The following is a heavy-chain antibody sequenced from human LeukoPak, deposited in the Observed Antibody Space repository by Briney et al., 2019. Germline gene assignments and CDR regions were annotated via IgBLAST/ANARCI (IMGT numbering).Heavy chain of an antibody. CDR3: AAWSGYSLYYYYMDV. D-gene: IGHD3-3*01. J-gene: IGHJ6*03. V-gene: IGHV4-4*09. CDR1: GGSISSYY. Sequence: KASETLSLTCTVSGGSISSYYWSWIRQPPGKGLEWIGYIYTSGSTNYNPSLKSRVTISVDTSKNQFSLKLSSVTAADTAVYYCAAWSGYSLYYYYMDVWGKGTTVTVSS. CDR2: IYTSGST.